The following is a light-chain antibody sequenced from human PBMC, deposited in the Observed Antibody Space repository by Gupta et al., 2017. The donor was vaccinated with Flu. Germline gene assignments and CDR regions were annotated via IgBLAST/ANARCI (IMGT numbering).Light chain of an antibody. CDR3: CSYSADDTVI. Sequence: SITLACTGTNSDIGKFNLVSWYQQHPGKVPKLIIYEVSKWPSNIPRRFSGSKSGITASLTISGLQAEDEAHYYCCSYSADDTVIFGGGTSLTVL. J-gene: IGLJ2*01. CDR2: EVS. V-gene: IGLV2-23*02. CDR1: NSDIGKFNL.